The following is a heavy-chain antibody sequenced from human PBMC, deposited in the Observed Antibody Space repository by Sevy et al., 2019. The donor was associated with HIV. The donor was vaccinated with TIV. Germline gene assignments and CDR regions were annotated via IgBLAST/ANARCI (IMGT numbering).Heavy chain of an antibody. Sequence: GGSLRLSCAASGFSFSTHAMHWVRQAPGKGLEWVAVISFDGSDKYFTDSVKGRCTISRDDSKNRLLLQVSSLRAEDTAVYYCARDAGYSTVWYPGYWGQGTLVTVSS. CDR3: ARDAGYSTVWYPGY. CDR2: ISFDGSDK. CDR1: GFSFSTHA. J-gene: IGHJ4*02. V-gene: IGHV3-30*03. D-gene: IGHD6-19*01.